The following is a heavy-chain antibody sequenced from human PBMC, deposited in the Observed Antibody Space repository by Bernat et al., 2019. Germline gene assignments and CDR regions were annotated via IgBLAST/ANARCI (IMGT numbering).Heavy chain of an antibody. CDR2: IYYSGST. CDR1: GGSISSGDYY. D-gene: IGHD1-1*01. CDR3: ARGGWNDDGDPDY. J-gene: IGHJ4*02. V-gene: IGHV4-30-4*01. Sequence: QVQLQESGPGLVKPSQTLSLTCTVSGGSISSGDYYWSWIRQPPGKGLEWIGYIYYSGSTNYNPSLKSRVTISVDTSKNQFSLKLSSVTAADTAVDYCARGGWNDDGDPDYWGQGTLVTVSS.